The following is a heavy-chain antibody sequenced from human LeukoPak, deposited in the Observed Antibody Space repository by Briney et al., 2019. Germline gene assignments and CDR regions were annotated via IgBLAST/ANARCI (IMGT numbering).Heavy chain of an antibody. CDR1: GGTFSSYG. D-gene: IGHD6-13*01. V-gene: IGHV1-69*13. J-gene: IGHJ5*02. Sequence: SVKVSYKASGGTFSSYGISWVGRAPGQGREWMGGIIPIFGTANYAQKFQGRVTITADESTSTAYMELSSLRSEDTAVYYCASEIAAAGTRWFDPWGQGTLVTVSS. CDR3: ASEIAAAGTRWFDP. CDR2: IIPIFGTA.